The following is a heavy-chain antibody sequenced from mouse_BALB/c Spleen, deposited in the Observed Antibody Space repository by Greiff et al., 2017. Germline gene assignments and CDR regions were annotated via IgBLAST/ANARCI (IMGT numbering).Heavy chain of an antibody. CDR1: GYTFTSYT. CDR3: ARPGSSYDYAMDY. Sequence: VQLQQSAAELARPGASVKMSCKASGYTFTSYTMHWVKQRPGQGLEWIGYINPSSGYTEYNQKFKDKTTLTADKSSSTAYMQLSSLTSEDSAVYYCARPGSSYDYAMDYWGQGTSVTVSS. J-gene: IGHJ4*01. D-gene: IGHD1-1*01. CDR2: INPSSGYT. V-gene: IGHV1-4*02.